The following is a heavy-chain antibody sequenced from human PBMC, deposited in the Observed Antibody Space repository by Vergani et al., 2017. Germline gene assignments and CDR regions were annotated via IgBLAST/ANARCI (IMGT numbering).Heavy chain of an antibody. V-gene: IGHV3-21*01. CDR2: ISSSSSYI. J-gene: IGHJ6*02. Sequence: EVQLLESGGGLVQPGGSLRLSCAASGFTFSSYAMNWVRQAPGKGLEWVSSISSSSSYIYYADSVKGRFTISRDNAKNSLYLQMNSLRAEDTAVYYCARELGLPFRGYYYYGMDVWGQGTTVTVSS. D-gene: IGHD3-16*01. CDR3: ARELGLPFRGYYYYGMDV. CDR1: GFTFSSYA.